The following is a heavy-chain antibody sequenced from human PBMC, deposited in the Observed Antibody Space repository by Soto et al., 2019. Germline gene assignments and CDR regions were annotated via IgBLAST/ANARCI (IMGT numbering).Heavy chain of an antibody. CDR2: LSGSAVNT. Sequence: GGSLRLSCAASGFTFSSYAMSWVRQAPGKGLEWVSGLSGSAVNTYYAESVQGRFTISRDNSKNTLDLQMNSLRAEDTAVYYCARHLSGVVVPAAYYYYFGMDVWGQGTSVTV. CDR3: ARHLSGVVVPAAYYYYFGMDV. J-gene: IGHJ6*02. D-gene: IGHD2-15*01. V-gene: IGHV3-23*01. CDR1: GFTFSSYA.